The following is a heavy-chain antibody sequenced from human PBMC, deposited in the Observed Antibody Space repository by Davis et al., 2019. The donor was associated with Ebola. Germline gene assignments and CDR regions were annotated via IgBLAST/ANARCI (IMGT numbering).Heavy chain of an antibody. CDR1: GYSYTSYW. J-gene: IGHJ4*02. CDR2: IDPSDSYT. V-gene: IGHV5-10-1*01. CDR3: ARLTQEWELLANPFIYNY. Sequence: KVSCKGSGYSYTSYWISWVRQMPGKGLEWMGRIDPSDSYTNYSPSFQGHVTISADKSISTAYLQWSSLKASDTAMYYCARLTQEWELLANPFIYNYWGQGTLVTVSS. D-gene: IGHD1-26*01.